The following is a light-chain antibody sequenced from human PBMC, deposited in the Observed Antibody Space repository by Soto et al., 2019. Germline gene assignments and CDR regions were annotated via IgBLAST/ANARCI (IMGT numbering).Light chain of an antibody. V-gene: IGKV1-13*02. CDR1: QGISSA. J-gene: IGKJ4*01. CDR2: DAS. CDR3: QQFKSYPLT. Sequence: AIQLTQSPSSLSASVGDRVIITCRASQGISSALAWYQQKPGKPPKVLIYDASSLESGVPSRFSGSGSGTDFTLTISSLQPEDFATYYCQQFKSYPLTFGGGTKVDIK.